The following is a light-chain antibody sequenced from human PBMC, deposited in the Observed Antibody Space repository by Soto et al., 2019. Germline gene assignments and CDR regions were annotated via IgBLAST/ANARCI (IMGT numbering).Light chain of an antibody. J-gene: IGKJ1*01. CDR3: QQFAISTT. CDR1: HNIERW. Sequence: IQMTQSPSTLSASVGDRVTITCRASHNIERWLAWYQQKPGKAPSLLIFDASTLHSGVPSRFSGSGSGTDFTLTISSLQPDDFATYYCQQFAISTTFGQGTKVEVK. V-gene: IGKV1-5*01. CDR2: DAS.